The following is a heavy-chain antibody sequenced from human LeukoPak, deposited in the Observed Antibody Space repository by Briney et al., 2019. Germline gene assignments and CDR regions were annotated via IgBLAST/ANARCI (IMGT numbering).Heavy chain of an antibody. J-gene: IGHJ3*02. V-gene: IGHV1-69*04. CDR2: IIPILDIA. CDR1: GGTFSSYA. D-gene: IGHD6-13*01. Sequence: GASVKVSCKASGGTFSSYAISWVRQAPGQGLEWMGRIIPILDIANYAQKFQGRVTITADKSTSTAYMELSSLRSEATAVYYCARDALQRRSSWSEAFDIWGQGTMVTVSS. CDR3: ARDALQRRSSWSEAFDI.